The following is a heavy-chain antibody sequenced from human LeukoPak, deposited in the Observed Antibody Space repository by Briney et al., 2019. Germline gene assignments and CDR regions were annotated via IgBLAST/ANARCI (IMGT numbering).Heavy chain of an antibody. CDR1: GGSISSSSYY. J-gene: IGHJ5*02. CDR2: IYYSGNT. D-gene: IGHD1-26*01. V-gene: IGHV4-39*07. Sequence: SETLSLTCTVSGGSISSSSYYWGWIRQPPGKGLEWIGSIYYSGNTYFNPALKSRATISVDTSKNQFSLKLSSVTAADTAVYYCARSGREFDPWGQGTLVTVSS. CDR3: ARSGREFDP.